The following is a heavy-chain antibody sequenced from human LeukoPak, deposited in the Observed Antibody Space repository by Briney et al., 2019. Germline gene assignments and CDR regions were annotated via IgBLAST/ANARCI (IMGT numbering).Heavy chain of an antibody. CDR1: GGSVSGYF. Sequence: SETLSLTCTVSGGSVSGYFWSWIRQPPGKGPEWIGYIYSTGTTNYSPSLSSRVTISIDTSKNQISLNLRFVTATDTAIYHCARHNPPPAGFCSGTSCFMSGSQYFYMDVWGRGTSVTVS. V-gene: IGHV4-4*09. J-gene: IGHJ6*03. CDR2: IYSTGTT. D-gene: IGHD2-2*01. CDR3: ARHNPPPAGFCSGTSCFMSGSQYFYMDV.